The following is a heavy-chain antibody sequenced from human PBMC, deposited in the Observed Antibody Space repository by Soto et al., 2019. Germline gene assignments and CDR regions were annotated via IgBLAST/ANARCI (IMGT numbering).Heavy chain of an antibody. CDR2: INHSGST. J-gene: IGHJ4*02. D-gene: IGHD3-22*01. V-gene: IGHV4-34*01. CDR1: GGSFSGYY. CDR3: ARGRESRYYDSSGRYFDY. Sequence: TLSLTCAVYGGSFSGYYWSWIRQPPGKGLEWIGEINHSGSTNYNPSLKSRVTISVDTSKNQFSLKLSSVTGADTAVYYCARGRESRYYDSSGRYFDYWGQGTLVTVSS.